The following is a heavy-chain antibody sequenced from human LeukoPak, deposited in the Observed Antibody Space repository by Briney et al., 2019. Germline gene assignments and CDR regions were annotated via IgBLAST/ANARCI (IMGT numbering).Heavy chain of an antibody. CDR2: IYYSGGT. CDR1: GGSISSYY. CDR3: ARVRGYCSSTSCNNWFDP. D-gene: IGHD2-2*01. J-gene: IGHJ5*02. Sequence: SETLSLTCTVSGGSISSYYWSWIRQPPGKGLEWIGYIYYSGGTNYNPSLKSRVTISVDTSKNQFSLKLSSVTAADTAVYYCARVRGYCSSTSCNNWFDPWGQGTLVTVSS. V-gene: IGHV4-59*01.